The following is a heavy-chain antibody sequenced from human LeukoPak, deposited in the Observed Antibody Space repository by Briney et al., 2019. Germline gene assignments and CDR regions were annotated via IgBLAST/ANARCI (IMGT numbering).Heavy chain of an antibody. J-gene: IGHJ4*02. CDR1: GYSSTNYW. D-gene: IGHD2-2*01. V-gene: IGHV5-10-1*01. Sequence: GESLRISSKGSGYSSTNYWISWVRQMPAKGLEWMGRIDPSDSYASYSPSFQGHVTISADRPISTVYLHWSSLKASDTAIYYCARQVDCSTTSCYPPEFDFWGQGTLVTVSS. CDR2: IDPSDSYA. CDR3: ARQVDCSTTSCYPPEFDF.